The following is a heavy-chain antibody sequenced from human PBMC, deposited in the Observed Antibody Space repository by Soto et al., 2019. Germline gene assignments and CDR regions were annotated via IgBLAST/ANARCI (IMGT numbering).Heavy chain of an antibody. CDR2: IYYNGST. D-gene: IGHD6-13*01. Sequence: SETLSLTCSVSGLTISSASYHWSWIRQHPGKGLEWVGNIYYNGSTYYSPSLKSRVTVWFDTSKNQFSLRLTSVTAADTAVYYCARYRISGSWSKFDYWGQGTPVTVSS. V-gene: IGHV4-31*03. CDR3: ARYRISGSWSKFDY. J-gene: IGHJ4*02. CDR1: GLTISSASYH.